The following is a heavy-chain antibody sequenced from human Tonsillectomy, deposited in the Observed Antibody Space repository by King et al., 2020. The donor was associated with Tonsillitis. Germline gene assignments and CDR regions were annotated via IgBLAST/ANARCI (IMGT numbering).Heavy chain of an antibody. V-gene: IGHV1-69*09. CDR3: ARDGIAGRATTYYYYGMDV. J-gene: IGHJ6*02. Sequence: VQLVQSGAEVKKPGSSVKVSCKASGGTFSTYGISWVRQAPGQGLEWMGRIIPILGIANYAQKLQGRVTITADKSTSTAYMELSSLRSEDTAVYYCARDGIAGRATTYYYYGMDVWGQGTTVTVSS. CDR1: GGTFSTYG. D-gene: IGHD1-1*01. CDR2: IIPILGIA.